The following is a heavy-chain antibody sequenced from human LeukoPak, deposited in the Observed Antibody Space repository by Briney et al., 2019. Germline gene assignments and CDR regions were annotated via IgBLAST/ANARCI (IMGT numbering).Heavy chain of an antibody. CDR2: VNDSGGT. V-gene: IGHV4-34*01. CDR3: ARGQGATVPQVGENWFDP. D-gene: IGHD1-26*01. J-gene: IGHJ5*02. CDR1: IDSFTNYY. Sequence: SETLSLTCAVYIDSFTNYYWNWIRQTPGKGLEWIGEVNDSGGTNINPSLRSRVILSVDTSKNQFSLKLISVTAADTAVYYCARGQGATVPQVGENWFDPWGQGTRVIVSS.